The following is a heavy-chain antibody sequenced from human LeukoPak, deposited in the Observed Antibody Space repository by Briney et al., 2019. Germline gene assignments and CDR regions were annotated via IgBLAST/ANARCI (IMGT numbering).Heavy chain of an antibody. J-gene: IGHJ6*03. D-gene: IGHD2-2*01. V-gene: IGHV1-18*01. Sequence: ASVKVSCKASGYTFDNYAICWVRQAPGQGLEWIGWIKSNNGNTNYAQKFQGRVTMTTDTSTSTAYMELSSLRSDDTAVYYCARDMFVVVPDSISYYFYMDVWGQGTTVTVSS. CDR2: IKSNNGNT. CDR1: GYTFDNYA. CDR3: ARDMFVVVPDSISYYFYMDV.